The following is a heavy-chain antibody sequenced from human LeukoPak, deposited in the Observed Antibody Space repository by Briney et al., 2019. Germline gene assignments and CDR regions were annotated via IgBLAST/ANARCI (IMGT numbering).Heavy chain of an antibody. D-gene: IGHD6-6*01. J-gene: IGHJ4*02. CDR2: ISSSSSTI. CDR3: AKDRPTNSRAFDY. CDR1: GFTLSSYS. Sequence: GGSLRLSCAASGFTLSSYSVNWVRQAPGKGLEWVSYISSSSSTIYYADSVKGRFTISRDNSKNTLYLQMSSLRAEDTAVYYCAKDRPTNSRAFDYWGQGNLVTVSS. V-gene: IGHV3-48*04.